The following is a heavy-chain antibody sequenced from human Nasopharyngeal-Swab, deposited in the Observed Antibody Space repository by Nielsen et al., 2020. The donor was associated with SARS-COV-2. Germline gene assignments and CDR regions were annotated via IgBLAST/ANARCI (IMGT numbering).Heavy chain of an antibody. CDR1: GYTFTGYY. CDR3: ARDRRDSSGTHNWFDP. Sequence: ASVQVSCQASGYTFTGYYMHWARQAPGQGLEWMGWINPNSGGTNYAQKFQGWVTMTRDTSISTAYMELSRLRSDDTAVYYCARDRRDSSGTHNWFDPWGQGTLVTVSS. CDR2: INPNSGGT. J-gene: IGHJ5*02. D-gene: IGHD6-19*01. V-gene: IGHV1-2*04.